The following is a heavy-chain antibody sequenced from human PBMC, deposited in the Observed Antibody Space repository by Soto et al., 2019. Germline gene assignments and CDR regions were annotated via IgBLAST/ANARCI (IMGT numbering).Heavy chain of an antibody. Sequence: SETLSLTCAVSGGSISSSNWWSWVRQPPGKGLEWIGEIYHSGSTNYNPSLKSRVTISVDKSKNQFSLKLSSVTAADTAVYYCARGALNYDLWSGLINGGMDVWGQGTTVTVSS. V-gene: IGHV4-4*02. D-gene: IGHD3-3*01. J-gene: IGHJ6*02. CDR1: GGSISSSNW. CDR3: ARGALNYDLWSGLINGGMDV. CDR2: IYHSGST.